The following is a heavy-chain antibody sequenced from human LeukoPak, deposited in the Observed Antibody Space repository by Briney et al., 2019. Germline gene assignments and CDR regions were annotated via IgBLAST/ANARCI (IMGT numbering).Heavy chain of an antibody. CDR3: ARDSGYSYGIHYYYYMDV. CDR1: GFTFDDYG. J-gene: IGHJ6*03. Sequence: GGSLRLSCAASGFTFDDYGMSWVRQAPGKGLEWVSGIYWNGGSTGYADSVKGRFTISRDNAKNSLYLQMNSLRAEDTALYYCARDSGYSYGIHYYYYMDVWGKGTTVTVSS. D-gene: IGHD5-18*01. V-gene: IGHV3-20*04. CDR2: IYWNGGST.